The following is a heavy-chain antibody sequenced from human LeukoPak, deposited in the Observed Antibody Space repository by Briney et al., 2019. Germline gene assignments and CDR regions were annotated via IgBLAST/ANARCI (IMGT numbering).Heavy chain of an antibody. CDR1: GFTFGSYS. Sequence: PGGSLRLSCAASGFTFGSYSMNWVRQAPGKGLEWVSSISSSSSYIYYADSVKGRFTISRDNAKNSLYLRMNSLRAEDTAVYYCARDWGDSYYFDYWGQGTLVTVSS. CDR3: ARDWGDSYYFDY. D-gene: IGHD3-16*01. CDR2: ISSSSSYI. J-gene: IGHJ4*02. V-gene: IGHV3-21*01.